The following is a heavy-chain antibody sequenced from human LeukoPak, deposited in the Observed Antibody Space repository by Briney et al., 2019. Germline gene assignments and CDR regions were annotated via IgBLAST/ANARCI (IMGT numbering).Heavy chain of an antibody. Sequence: GSLRLSCAASGFTFSSYEMNWVRQAPGKGLDWISYISPSTSAIYYANSVKGRFTISRDNAKNSLYLQMNSLRAEDTAVYYRATWAGAATGFSGPFDFWGQGTLVTVSS. V-gene: IGHV3-48*01. CDR3: ATWAGAATGFSGPFDF. D-gene: IGHD6-13*01. J-gene: IGHJ4*02. CDR2: ISPSTSAI. CDR1: GFTFSSYE.